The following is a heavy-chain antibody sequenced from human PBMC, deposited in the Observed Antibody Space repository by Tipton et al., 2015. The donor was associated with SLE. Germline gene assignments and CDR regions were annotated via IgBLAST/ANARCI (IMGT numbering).Heavy chain of an antibody. CDR3: AILIVGATNDAFDI. D-gene: IGHD1-26*01. V-gene: IGHV3-74*01. CDR1: GFTFSSYW. Sequence: SLRLSCAASGFTFSSYWMHWVRQAPGKGLVWVSRINSDGSSTSYADSVKGRFTISRDNAKNTLYLQMNSLRVEDTAVYYCAILIVGATNDAFDIWGQGTMVTVSS. CDR2: INSDGSST. J-gene: IGHJ3*02.